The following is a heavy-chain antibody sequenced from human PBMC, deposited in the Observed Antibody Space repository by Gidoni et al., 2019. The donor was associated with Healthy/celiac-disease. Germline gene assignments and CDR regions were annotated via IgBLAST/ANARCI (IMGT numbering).Heavy chain of an antibody. CDR2: IIRMIGIA. CDR3: ARGDLDGYIN. Sequence: QVQLVQSGAVVKKPGFSLKVSCQASGGTFSSYTISWVRQAPGQGFEWMGRIIRMIGIANYAKKLQGRITMTADKSTGKAYMERSSLRYEDTAVYYCARGDLDGYINWGQGTLVTVSS. J-gene: IGHJ4*02. CDR1: GGTFSSYT. V-gene: IGHV1-69*02. D-gene: IGHD2-21*01.